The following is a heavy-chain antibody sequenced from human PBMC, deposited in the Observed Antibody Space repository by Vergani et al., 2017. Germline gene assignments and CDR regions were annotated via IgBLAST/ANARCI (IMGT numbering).Heavy chain of an antibody. D-gene: IGHD6-13*01. CDR1: GYTFTSYD. CDR3: ARAEYSSSWYAYYYGMDV. Sequence: QVQLVQSGAEVKKPGASVKVSCKASGYTFTSYDINWVRQATGQGLEWMGWMNPNSGNTGYAQKFQGRVPITRNTSISTAYMELSSLRSEDTAVYYCARAEYSSSWYAYYYGMDVWGQGTTVTVSS. V-gene: IGHV1-8*03. J-gene: IGHJ6*02. CDR2: MNPNSGNT.